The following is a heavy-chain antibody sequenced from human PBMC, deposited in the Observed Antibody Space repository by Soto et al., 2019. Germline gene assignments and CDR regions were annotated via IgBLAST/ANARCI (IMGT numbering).Heavy chain of an antibody. CDR2: MHYTGFS. V-gene: IGHV4-59*02. CDR1: ADSVTSHY. CDR3: PAAYGNAWYTY. D-gene: IGHD6-13*01. J-gene: IGHJ4*02. Sequence: PETVSPTCAFSADSVTSHYLTWIRHFQEKGLEWIGYMHYTGFSHYNPYLKRRRTISVDRSKSQSTLQLTSLSVTDTAVYYFPAAYGNAWYTYWGQGTLVTVSS.